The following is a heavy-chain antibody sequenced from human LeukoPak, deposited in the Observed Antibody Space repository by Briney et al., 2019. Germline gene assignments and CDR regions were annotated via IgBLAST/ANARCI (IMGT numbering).Heavy chain of an antibody. CDR1: GFTFSNYA. CDR3: ARISHSSRRVWWFDP. V-gene: IGHV3-23*01. Sequence: PGGSLRLSCAASGFTFSNYAMSWVRQAPGKGLEWVSVIGGSGGSTYYADSVKGRFTISRDNSKNTLYLQMNSLRAEDTAVYYCARISHSSRRVWWFDPWGQGTLVTVSS. D-gene: IGHD6-13*01. J-gene: IGHJ5*02. CDR2: IGGSGGST.